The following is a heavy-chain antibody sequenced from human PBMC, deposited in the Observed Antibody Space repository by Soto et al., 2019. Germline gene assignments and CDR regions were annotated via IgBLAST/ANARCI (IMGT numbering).Heavy chain of an antibody. CDR2: IYWEDDK. V-gene: IGHV2-5*02. CDR1: GFSLSTSGVG. J-gene: IGHJ4*02. D-gene: IGHD3-3*01. Sequence: QITLKESGPTLVKPTQTLTLTCTFSGFSLSTSGVGVGWIRRPPGKALEWLALIYWEDDKRYSPSLKSRPTITKDTAKNQVVLTMTNMDPVDTATYYCAHSRPVHITIFGVVIPKFDYWGQGTRVTVSS. CDR3: AHSRPVHITIFGVVIPKFDY.